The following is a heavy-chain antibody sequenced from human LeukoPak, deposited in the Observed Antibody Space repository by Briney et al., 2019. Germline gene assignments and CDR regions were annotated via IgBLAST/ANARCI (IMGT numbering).Heavy chain of an antibody. CDR1: GFTFSSHG. CDR2: ISYDGNNK. J-gene: IGHJ6*02. D-gene: IGHD1-7*01. V-gene: IGHV3-30*18. CDR3: AKGWNSGYYYTMDV. Sequence: GGSLRLSCTASGFTFSSHGMHWVRQAPGKGLEWVAVISYDGNNKYYADSVKGRFTISRDNSKNTLHLQMNSLRAEDTAVYYCAKGWNSGYYYTMDVWGQGTTVTVSS.